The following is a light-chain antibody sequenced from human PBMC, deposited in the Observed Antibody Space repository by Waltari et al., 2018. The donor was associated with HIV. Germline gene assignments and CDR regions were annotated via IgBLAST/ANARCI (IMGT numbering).Light chain of an antibody. CDR1: SSDVVGSNY. V-gene: IGLV2-14*01. CDR3: SSYTSSSTPYV. CDR2: EVS. Sequence: QSALTQPASVSGSPGQSITISCTGTSSDVVGSNYVSWYQQHPGKAPKLMIYEVSNRPSGVSNRFSGSKSGNTASLTISGLQAEDEADYYCSSYTSSSTPYVFGTGTKVTVL. J-gene: IGLJ1*01.